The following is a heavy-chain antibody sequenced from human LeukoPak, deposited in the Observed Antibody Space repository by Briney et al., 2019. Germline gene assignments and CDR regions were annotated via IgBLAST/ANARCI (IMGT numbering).Heavy chain of an antibody. CDR1: GGSISRYY. Sequence: KPSETLSLTCTVSGGSISRYYWSWIRQPPGKGLEWIGYKDYSGSTNYNRSLKSRVTISVDASKNQFSLKLSSVTAADTAVYYCARAGRFTFGGVIVFDYWGQGTLVTVSS. J-gene: IGHJ4*02. CDR2: KDYSGST. CDR3: ARAGRFTFGGVIVFDY. V-gene: IGHV4-59*01. D-gene: IGHD3-16*02.